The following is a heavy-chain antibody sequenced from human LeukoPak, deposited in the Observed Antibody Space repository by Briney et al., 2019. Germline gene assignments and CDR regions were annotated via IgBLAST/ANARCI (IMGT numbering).Heavy chain of an antibody. V-gene: IGHV3-7*05. CDR2: IKQDGSEK. D-gene: IGHD1-14*01. CDR1: GFTFSNAW. CDR3: ARAGPYDAFDI. Sequence: GGSLRLSCAASGFTFSNAWMSWVRQAPGKGLEWVANIKQDGSEKYYVDSVKGRFTISRHNSKNTLYLQINSLRAEDTAVYYCARAGPYDAFDIWGQGTMVTVSS. J-gene: IGHJ3*02.